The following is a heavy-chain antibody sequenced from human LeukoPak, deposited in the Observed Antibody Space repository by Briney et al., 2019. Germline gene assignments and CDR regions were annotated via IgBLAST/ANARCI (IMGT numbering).Heavy chain of an antibody. Sequence: GGSLRLSCAASGFTFSNAWMSWVRQAPGKGLEWVGRIKSKTDGGTTDYAAPVKGRFTISRDDSKNTLYLQMNSLKTEDTAVYYCTSDYYGSGSYYNEKRYWGQGTLVTVSS. CDR1: GFTFSNAW. CDR3: TSDYYGSGSYYNEKRY. J-gene: IGHJ4*02. CDR2: IKSKTDGGTT. D-gene: IGHD3-10*01. V-gene: IGHV3-15*01.